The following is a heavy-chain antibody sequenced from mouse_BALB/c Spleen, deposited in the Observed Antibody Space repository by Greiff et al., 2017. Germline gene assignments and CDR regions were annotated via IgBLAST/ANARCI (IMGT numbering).Heavy chain of an antibody. J-gene: IGHJ4*01. Sequence: VQVVESGPDLVAPSQSLSITCTVSGFSLTSYGVHWVRQPPGKGLEWLVVIWSDGSTTYNSALKSRLSISKDNSKSQVFLKMNSLQTDDTAMYYCARHPAYYGNYYAMDYWGQGTSVTVSS. CDR2: IWSDGST. CDR3: ARHPAYYGNYYAMDY. CDR1: GFSLTSYG. V-gene: IGHV2-6-2*01. D-gene: IGHD2-10*01.